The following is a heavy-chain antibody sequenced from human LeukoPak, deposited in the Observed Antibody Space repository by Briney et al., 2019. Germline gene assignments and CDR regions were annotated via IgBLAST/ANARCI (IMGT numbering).Heavy chain of an antibody. V-gene: IGHV4-38-2*02. CDR2: IYHSGST. D-gene: IGHD3-22*01. Sequence: PSETLSLTCTVSGYSISSGYYWGWIRQPPGKGLEWIGSIYHSGSTYYNPSLKSRVTISVDTSKNQFSLKLSSVTVADTAVYYCARGGAYYYDTVDYWGQGTLVTVSS. CDR3: ARGGAYYYDTVDY. CDR1: GYSISSGYY. J-gene: IGHJ4*02.